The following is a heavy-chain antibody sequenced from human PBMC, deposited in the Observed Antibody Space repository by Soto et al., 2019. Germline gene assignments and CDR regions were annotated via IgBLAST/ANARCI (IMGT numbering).Heavy chain of an antibody. V-gene: IGHV3-21*01. CDR2: ISSSSSYI. CDR3: ARDYDFWSGYSPVYYYMDV. D-gene: IGHD3-3*01. J-gene: IGHJ6*03. Sequence: GGSLRLSCAASGFTFSSYSMNWVRQAPGKGLEWVSSISSSSSYIYYADSVKGRFTISRDNAKNSLYLQMNSLRAEDTAVYYCARDYDFWSGYSPVYYYMDVWGKGTTVTVSS. CDR1: GFTFSSYS.